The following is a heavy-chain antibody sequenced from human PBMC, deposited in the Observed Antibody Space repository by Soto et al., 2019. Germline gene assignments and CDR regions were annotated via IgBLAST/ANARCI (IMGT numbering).Heavy chain of an antibody. CDR2: ISYNGNNK. J-gene: IGHJ4*02. V-gene: IGHV3-30*18. Sequence: PGGSLRLSCGASGFTFSNNGMHWVRQAPGKGLEWVAVISYNGNNKYYADSVKGRFTISRDNSKNTLYLQMNGLTAEDTAVYYCAKDRSYSWSIDYWGQGTLVTVSS. CDR3: AKDRSYSWSIDY. D-gene: IGHD5-18*01. CDR1: GFTFSNNG.